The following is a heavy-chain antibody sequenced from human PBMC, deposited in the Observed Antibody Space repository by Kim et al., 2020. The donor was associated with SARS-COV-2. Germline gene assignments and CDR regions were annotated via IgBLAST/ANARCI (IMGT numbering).Heavy chain of an antibody. CDR2: MFTSGAT. J-gene: IGHJ6*02. V-gene: IGHV4-61*02. CDR3: ARAHATSGRYSLVYYYGMDV. Sequence: SETLSLTCTVSGGSISSGSYYWSWVRQPAGKGLEWIGRMFTSGATNYNASLKSRVTISADTSKNQFSLKLSSVTAADTAVYYCARAHATSGRYSLVYYYGMDVWGQGTTVTVSS. D-gene: IGHD1-26*01. CDR1: GGSISSGSYY.